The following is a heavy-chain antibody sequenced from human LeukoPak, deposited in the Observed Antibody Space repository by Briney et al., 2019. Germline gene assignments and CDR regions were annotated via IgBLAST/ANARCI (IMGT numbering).Heavy chain of an antibody. Sequence: GGSLRLSCAASGFTFSSSAMSWVRQAPGKGLEWVSAISNNGGYTYYADSVQGRFTISRDNSKNTLYLQMNSLRAEDTAVYYCAKGILYCGGDCYSRFDYWGQGTLVTVSS. V-gene: IGHV3-23*01. CDR2: ISNNGGYT. CDR3: AKGILYCGGDCYSRFDY. CDR1: GFTFSSSA. D-gene: IGHD2-21*02. J-gene: IGHJ4*02.